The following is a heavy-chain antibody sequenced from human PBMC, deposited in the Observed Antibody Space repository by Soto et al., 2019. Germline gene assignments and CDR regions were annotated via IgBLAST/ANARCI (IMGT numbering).Heavy chain of an antibody. J-gene: IGHJ4*02. D-gene: IGHD1-7*01. CDR2: ISSNGGTT. V-gene: IGHV3-64*01. Sequence: EVQLAESGGGMVQPGGSLRLSCVASGFTFSSYDMHWVGQAPGKGLEYVSIISSNGGTTYHGIFVKGRFTISSDNSKNTLYLQMSSLRAEDMVLYYCVRRVSGNYDYWGQGTLVSVSS. CDR1: GFTFSSYD. CDR3: VRRVSGNYDY.